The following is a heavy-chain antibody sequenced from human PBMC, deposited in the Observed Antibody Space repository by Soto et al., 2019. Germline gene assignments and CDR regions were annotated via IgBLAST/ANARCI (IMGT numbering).Heavy chain of an antibody. J-gene: IGHJ4*02. CDR2: IQNAVSP. CDR3: ARGPPAGNVDS. Sequence: QVQLQESGPGLVRPSQTLSLTCSVSGTSIYNGGYFWSWIRQSPGKGLEWIGHIQNAVSPYKNPSLNSRVTISADTSMNQLSLALPSVTAADTAWYYCARGPPAGNVDSWGQGILGAVSS. CDR1: GTSIYNGGYF. V-gene: IGHV4-30-4*01.